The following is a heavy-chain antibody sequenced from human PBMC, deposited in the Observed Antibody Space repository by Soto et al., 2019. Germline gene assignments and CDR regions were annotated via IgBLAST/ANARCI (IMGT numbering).Heavy chain of an antibody. CDR1: GFRFRDYW. D-gene: IGHD4-17*01. J-gene: IGHJ4*02. CDR2: IKQDGSEK. V-gene: IGHV3-7*01. Sequence: VQLVESGGGLVQPGGSLRLSCAASGFRFRDYWMYWVRQPPGKGLEWVANIKQDGSEKYYVDSVKGRFTISRDNARNSLFLQMDSLRAEDTAVYFCARVTTRGGYWGQGTVVTVSS. CDR3: ARVTTRGGY.